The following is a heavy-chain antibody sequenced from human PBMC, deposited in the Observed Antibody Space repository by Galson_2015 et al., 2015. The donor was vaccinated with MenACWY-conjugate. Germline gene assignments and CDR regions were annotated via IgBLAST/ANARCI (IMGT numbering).Heavy chain of an antibody. Sequence: SVKVSCKASGYTFTSNDLNWVRQASGQGLEWVGWMNPSSGRSSSAKKLQGRVTLTRDTSISTAYIELTSLTSEDTAIYYCASRACNGDGCWYFDSWGQGTLVTVSS. D-gene: IGHD2-15*01. V-gene: IGHV1-8*02. CDR2: MNPSSGRS. CDR1: GYTFTSND. J-gene: IGHJ4*02. CDR3: ASRACNGDGCWYFDS.